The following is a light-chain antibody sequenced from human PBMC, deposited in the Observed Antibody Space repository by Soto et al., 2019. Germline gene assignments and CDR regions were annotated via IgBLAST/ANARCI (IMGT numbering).Light chain of an antibody. Sequence: DIQMTQSPSTLPASVGDRVTITCRASQSVDNSLAWFQQKPGKAPKLLIYKASNLESGVPLRFSGSGSGTEFTLTIRNLQPDDFATYYCQQYHSSSGSTVGRGTTLDIK. V-gene: IGKV1-5*03. CDR3: QQYHSSSGST. CDR2: KAS. J-gene: IGKJ2*01. CDR1: QSVDNS.